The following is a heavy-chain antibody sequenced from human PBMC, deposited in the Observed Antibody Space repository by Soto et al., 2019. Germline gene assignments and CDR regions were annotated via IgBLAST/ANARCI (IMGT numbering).Heavy chain of an antibody. CDR2: ISTDGTDT. J-gene: IGHJ5*02. V-gene: IGHV3-74*01. Sequence: EMQLVESGGGLVQTGGSLRLSCAASGFTFSSSWMHWVRQVPGKGLVWVSRISTDGTDTYYADSVKGRLTISRDNAKNTRYLHLYSLRADDTAVYYCARGVLNRYGFGDPWGQGTLVTVSS. CDR3: ARGVLNRYGFGDP. D-gene: IGHD5-18*01. CDR1: GFTFSSSW.